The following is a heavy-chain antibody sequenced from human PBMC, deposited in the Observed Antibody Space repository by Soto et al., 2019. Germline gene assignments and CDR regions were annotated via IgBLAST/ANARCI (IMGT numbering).Heavy chain of an antibody. Sequence: EASVKVSCKASGYTFTGYYMHGVRQAPGQGLEWMGWINPNSGGTNYAQKFQGRFTISRDNAKNSLYLQMNSLRAEDTAVYYCARERLRTGDYWGQGTLVTVSS. CDR1: GYTFTGYY. J-gene: IGHJ4*02. D-gene: IGHD3-3*01. CDR2: INPNSGGT. V-gene: IGHV1-2*02. CDR3: ARERLRTGDY.